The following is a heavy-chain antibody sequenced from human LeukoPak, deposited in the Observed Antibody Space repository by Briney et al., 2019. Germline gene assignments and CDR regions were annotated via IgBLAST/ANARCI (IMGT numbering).Heavy chain of an antibody. CDR2: IWYDGSNK. J-gene: IGHJ4*02. CDR1: GFTFSSYG. V-gene: IGHV3-30*02. CDR3: ATHRGYFDY. Sequence: PGGSLRLSCAASGFTFSSYGMHWVRQAPGKGLEWVAFIWYDGSNKYYADSVKGRFTISRDNSKNTLYLQMNSLRAEDTAVYYCATHRGYFDYWGQGTLVTVSS. D-gene: IGHD5-24*01.